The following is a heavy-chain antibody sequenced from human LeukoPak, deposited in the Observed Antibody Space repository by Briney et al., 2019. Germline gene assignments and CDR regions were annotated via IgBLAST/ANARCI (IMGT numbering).Heavy chain of an antibody. D-gene: IGHD1-26*01. CDR1: GFTFSDYY. CDR3: ARYSGTFSNSYFDC. Sequence: KAGGSLRLSCAASGFTFSDYYMSWIRQAPGKALKWVSYVSSGSSTIYYADSVKGRFTVSRDNGKRSLYLQMNSLRAEDTAVYYCARYSGTFSNSYFDCWGQGTLVTVSS. V-gene: IGHV3-11*04. J-gene: IGHJ4*02. CDR2: VSSGSSTI.